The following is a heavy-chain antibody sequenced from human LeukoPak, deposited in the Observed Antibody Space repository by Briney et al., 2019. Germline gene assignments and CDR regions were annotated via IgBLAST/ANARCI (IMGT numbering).Heavy chain of an antibody. CDR2: ISYSGST. V-gene: IGHV4-59*01. J-gene: IGHJ4*02. Sequence: SENLSLTCAVYGGSFSSYYWSWIRQPPGKGLEWIGYISYSGSTNYNPSLKSRVTISVDTSKNQFSLKLSSVTAADTAVYYCARHSGWSGTSYWGQGTLVTVSS. CDR1: GGSFSSYY. D-gene: IGHD3-3*01. CDR3: ARHSGWSGTSY.